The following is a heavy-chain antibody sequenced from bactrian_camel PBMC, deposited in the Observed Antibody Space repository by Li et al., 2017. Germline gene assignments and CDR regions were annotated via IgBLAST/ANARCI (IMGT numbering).Heavy chain of an antibody. D-gene: IGHD4*01. V-gene: IGHV3S1*01. CDR3: AAARRHTDFRQFDF. CDR2: INPGGVTT. J-gene: IGHJ6*01. Sequence: HVQLVESGGGLVQPGGSLTLSCAASGFTFSTYYMVWVRQAPGKGLEWVSIINPGGVTTSCSDSVKGRFTISRDNAKNTVYLQMNSLKSEDTAMYYCAAARRHTDFRQFDFWGQGTQVTVS. CDR1: GFTFSTYY.